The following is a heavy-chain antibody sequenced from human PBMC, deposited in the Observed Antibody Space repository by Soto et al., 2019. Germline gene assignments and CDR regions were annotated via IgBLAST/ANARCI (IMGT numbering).Heavy chain of an antibody. Sequence: QVQLVQSGAEVKKPGASVKVSCKASGFAFSNYNITWVRQAAGQGLERKGWAGPNSGDGGYAQKFQGKVTMTRDTTRRTDYMDLISVRSDVMAVYYCATYSSRWHLAVDVWGQGTKLIVSS. V-gene: IGHV1-8*01. CDR1: GFAFSNYN. CDR2: AGPNSGDG. CDR3: ATYSSRWHLAVDV. D-gene: IGHD6-13*01. J-gene: IGHJ3*01.